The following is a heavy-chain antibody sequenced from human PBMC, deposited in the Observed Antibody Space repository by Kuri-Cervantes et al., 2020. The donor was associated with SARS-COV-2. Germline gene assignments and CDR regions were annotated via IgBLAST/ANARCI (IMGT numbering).Heavy chain of an antibody. CDR1: SASFIGYY. J-gene: IGHJ4*02. CDR2: INHSGST. CDR3: ARVFTAFFDF. V-gene: IGHV4-34*01. Sequence: SCASDSASFIGYYWSWVRQPPGKGLEWIGDINHSGSTNYNPSLKSRVTISLDTSTNQLSLKLSSVTAADTAVYYCARVFTAFFDFWGQGTLVTVSS.